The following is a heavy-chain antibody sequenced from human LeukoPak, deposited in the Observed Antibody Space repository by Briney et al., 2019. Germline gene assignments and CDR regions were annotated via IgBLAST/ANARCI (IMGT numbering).Heavy chain of an antibody. Sequence: RGESLKISCKGSGYSFTSYWIGWVRQMPGKGLEWMGIIYPGDSDTRYSPSFQGQVTISADKSISTAYLQWSSLKASDTAMYYCARHTPQYSSGWLSFGSYQPVNYFDYWGQGTLVTVSS. V-gene: IGHV5-51*01. CDR1: GYSFTSYW. CDR2: IYPGDSDT. D-gene: IGHD6-19*01. CDR3: ARHTPQYSSGWLSFGSYQPVNYFDY. J-gene: IGHJ4*02.